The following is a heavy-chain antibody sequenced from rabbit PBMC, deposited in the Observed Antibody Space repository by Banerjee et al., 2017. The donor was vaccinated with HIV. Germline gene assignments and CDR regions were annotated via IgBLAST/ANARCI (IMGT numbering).Heavy chain of an antibody. CDR3: ARDINVSFAL. CDR1: GSDISSYS. V-gene: IGHV1S40*01. CDR2: IDTGGSGST. Sequence: QSLEESGGGLVQPGGSLKLTCTASGSDISSYSMNWVRQAPGKGLEWIACIDTGGSGSTYYASWAKGRFTISKTSSTTVTLQMTSLTAADTATYFCARDINVSFALWGQGTLVTVS. J-gene: IGHJ4*01. D-gene: IGHD3-3*01.